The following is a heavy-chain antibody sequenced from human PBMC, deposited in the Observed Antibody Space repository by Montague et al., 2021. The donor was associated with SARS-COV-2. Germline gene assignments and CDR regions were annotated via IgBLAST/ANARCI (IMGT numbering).Heavy chain of an antibody. J-gene: IGHJ4*02. CDR3: ARGSLYYYDGSGYYDY. CDR1: GDSIRNSDYF. D-gene: IGHD3-22*01. V-gene: IGHV4-39*01. Sequence: SETLSLTCTVSGDSIRNSDYFWGWIRQPPGKGLEWMGNIYFGGKTXFHPSLKSRVTISVDTSKKQVSLKVRSVTAADTAVYFCARGSLYYYDGSGYYDYWGQGTLVAVSS. CDR2: IYFGGKT.